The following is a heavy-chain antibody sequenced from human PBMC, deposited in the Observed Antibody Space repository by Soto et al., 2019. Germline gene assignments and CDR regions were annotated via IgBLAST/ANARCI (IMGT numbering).Heavy chain of an antibody. V-gene: IGHV3-30-3*01. CDR1: GFTFSSYA. J-gene: IGHJ4*02. CDR2: ISYDGSNK. Sequence: QVQLVESGGGVVQPGRSLRLSCAASGFTFSSYAMHWVRQAPGKGLEWVAVISYDGSNKYYADSVKGRFTISRDNSKNTLYLQMNSLRAEDTAVYYCARDDYGGNWYYFDYWGQGTLVTVSS. CDR3: ARDDYGGNWYYFDY. D-gene: IGHD4-17*01.